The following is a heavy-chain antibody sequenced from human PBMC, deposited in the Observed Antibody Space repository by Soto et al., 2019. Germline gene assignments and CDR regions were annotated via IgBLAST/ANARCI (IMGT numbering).Heavy chain of an antibody. Sequence: EVQLLESGGGLVQPGGSLRLSCAASAFTFSSYAMSWVRQAPGKGLEWVSTISGGGGSAYYADSVEGRFTISRDNSKNTLVLQIYTLREEDTAVYYCAKACLDSSTWDTEKGYFDYWGQGTPVTVSS. J-gene: IGHJ4*02. D-gene: IGHD6-13*01. CDR1: AFTFSSYA. V-gene: IGHV3-23*01. CDR3: AKACLDSSTWDTEKGYFDY. CDR2: ISGGGGSA.